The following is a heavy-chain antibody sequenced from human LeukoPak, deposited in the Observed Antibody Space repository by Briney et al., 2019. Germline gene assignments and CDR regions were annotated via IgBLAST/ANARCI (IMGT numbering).Heavy chain of an antibody. CDR2: IYTSGST. Sequence: PSQTLSLTCTVSGGSISSGSYYWSWIRQPAGKGLEWIGRIYTSGSTNYNPSLKSRVTISVDTSKNQFSLKLSSVTAADTAVYYCARGTTIFGVVINYYYYMDVWGKGTTVTVSS. V-gene: IGHV4-61*02. J-gene: IGHJ6*03. D-gene: IGHD3-3*01. CDR1: GGSISSGSYY. CDR3: ARGTTIFGVVINYYYYMDV.